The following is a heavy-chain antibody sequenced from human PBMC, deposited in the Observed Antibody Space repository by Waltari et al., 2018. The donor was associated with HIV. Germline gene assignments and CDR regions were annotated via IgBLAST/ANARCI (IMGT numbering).Heavy chain of an antibody. J-gene: IGHJ6*02. CDR1: GYSFTSHW. D-gene: IGHD3-10*01. V-gene: IGHV5-51*03. CDR3: ARRTRYGSYGMDV. Sequence: EVPLMQSGAEVTKPGVSLKNSCKGSGYSFTSHWIGCVRQMPEKGLEWMGIIYPGDSDTRYSPSFQGQVTISADKSITTAYLQWSSLKASDTAMYYCARRTRYGSYGMDVWGQGTTVTVSS. CDR2: IYPGDSDT.